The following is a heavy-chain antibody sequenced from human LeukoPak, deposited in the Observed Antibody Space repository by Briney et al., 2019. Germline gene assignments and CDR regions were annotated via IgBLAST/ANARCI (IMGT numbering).Heavy chain of an antibody. CDR2: IVISGGSA. V-gene: IGHV3-23*01. Sequence: GGSMRLSCAASGITFSNAAIHWVRQAPGKRLEWVSGIVISGGSAFYADSVKGRFVISKDTSENTLYLQMNSLRAEDTAVYYCARAQTDYYYYYMDVWGKGTTVTVSS. CDR3: ARAQTDYYYYYMDV. CDR1: GITFSNAA. J-gene: IGHJ6*03.